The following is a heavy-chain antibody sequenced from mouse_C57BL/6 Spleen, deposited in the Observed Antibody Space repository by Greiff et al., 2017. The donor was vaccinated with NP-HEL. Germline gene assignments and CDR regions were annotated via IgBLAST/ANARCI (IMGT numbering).Heavy chain of an antibody. CDR1: GYTFTSYW. CDR3: KRGGTNQALDY. CDR2: IDPSDSYT. V-gene: IGHV1-50*01. D-gene: IGHD3-2*02. J-gene: IGHJ3*01. Sequence: QVQLQQPGAELVRPGASVKLSCKASGYTFTSYWMQWVKQRPGQGLEWIGEIDPSDSYTNYIQKFKGKATLTVDTSSSTAYMQLSSLTSEDSAVYSGKRGGTNQALDYWGQGTLLTVSA.